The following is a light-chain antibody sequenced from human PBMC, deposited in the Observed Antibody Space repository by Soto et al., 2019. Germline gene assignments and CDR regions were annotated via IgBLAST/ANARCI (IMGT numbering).Light chain of an antibody. Sequence: DIQMTQSPSSVSASVGDRVTITCRASQTISTYLVWYKQQPGKAPNRLISDAYSLQSGLPSRVSGSRSGTDCTLPISSLQPEDFAPYHCQQANVFTLTFGQGTTGEIK. V-gene: IGKV1-12*01. CDR2: DAY. J-gene: IGKJ1*01. CDR3: QQANVFTLT. CDR1: QTISTY.